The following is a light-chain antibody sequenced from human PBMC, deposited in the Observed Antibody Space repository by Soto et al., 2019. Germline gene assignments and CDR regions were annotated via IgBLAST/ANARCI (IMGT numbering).Light chain of an antibody. CDR3: QQYGSSPPYT. CDR2: GSS. V-gene: IGKV3-20*01. CDR1: QSVSNNY. J-gene: IGKJ2*01. Sequence: EVVLTQSPGTLSLSPGERATLSCRASQSVSNNYFAWYQQKPGQAPRLLIFGSSDRATGIPDRFSGSGSGTDFPLTSSRLEHEDFAVYYCQQYGSSPPYTFGQGTKLEIK.